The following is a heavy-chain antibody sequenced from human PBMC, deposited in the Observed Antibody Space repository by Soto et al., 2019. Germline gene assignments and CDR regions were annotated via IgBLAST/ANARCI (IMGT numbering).Heavy chain of an antibody. J-gene: IGHJ5*02. CDR2: ISWNSGSI. Sequence: PGGSLRLSCAASGFTFDDYAMHWVRQAPGKGLEWVSGISWNSGSIGYADSVKGRFTISRDNAKNSLYLQMNSLRAEDTALYYCAKERAHYGSGSYYNPWFDPWGQGTLVTVSS. CDR3: AKERAHYGSGSYYNPWFDP. D-gene: IGHD3-10*01. CDR1: GFTFDDYA. V-gene: IGHV3-9*01.